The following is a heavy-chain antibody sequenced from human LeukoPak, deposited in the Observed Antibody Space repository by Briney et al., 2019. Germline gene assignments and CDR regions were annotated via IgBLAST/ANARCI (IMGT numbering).Heavy chain of an antibody. CDR1: GFTFDDYA. CDR3: AKDSTPYNWKDGEFDY. V-gene: IGHV3-9*01. CDR2: ISWNSGSI. J-gene: IGHJ4*02. Sequence: GRSLRLSCAASGFTFDDYAMHWVRQAPGKGLEWVSGISWNSGSIGYADSVKGRFTISRDNAKNSLYLQMNSLRAEDTALYYCAKDSTPYNWKDGEFDYWGQGTLVTVSS. D-gene: IGHD1-1*01.